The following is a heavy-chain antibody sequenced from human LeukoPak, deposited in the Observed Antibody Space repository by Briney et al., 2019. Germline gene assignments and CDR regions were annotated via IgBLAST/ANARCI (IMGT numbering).Heavy chain of an antibody. CDR1: GFTFSHYG. D-gene: IGHD3-10*01. CDR2: IWHDGSKQ. Sequence: GGSLRLSCAGSGFTFSHYGIYWVRQAPGKGLEWVAAIWHDGSKQLYRDAVKGRFTISRDDSKNTGFLQMNSLRAEDTAVYFCARDLSYGSGEFWGQGTLVTVSS. J-gene: IGHJ4*02. V-gene: IGHV3-33*01. CDR3: ARDLSYGSGEF.